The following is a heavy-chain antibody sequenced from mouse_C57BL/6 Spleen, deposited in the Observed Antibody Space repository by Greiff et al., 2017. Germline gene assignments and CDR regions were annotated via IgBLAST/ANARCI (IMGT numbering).Heavy chain of an antibody. V-gene: IGHV1-50*01. CDR1: GYTFTSYW. J-gene: IGHJ1*03. CDR3: ARLDWYFDV. CDR2: IGRSDNYT. Sequence: VQLQQSGAELVQPGASVKLSCKASGYTFTSYWMQWVKQRPGQGLEWIGEIGRSDNYTNSNQKFKGKATFTVDTSSSTAYMQLSSLTSEDSAVYYCARLDWYFDVWGTGTTVTVSS.